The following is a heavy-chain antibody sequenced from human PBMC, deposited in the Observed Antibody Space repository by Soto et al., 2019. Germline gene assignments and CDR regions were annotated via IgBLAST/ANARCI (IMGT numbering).Heavy chain of an antibody. V-gene: IGHV5-51*01. CDR1: GYSFTTYW. D-gene: IGHD3-22*01. Sequence: PGESLTLSCKGSGYSFTTYWIGWVRQMPGKGLEWMGIIYPGDSDTRYSPSFQGQVTISADKYISTAYLQWSSLKASDTAMYYCARKDSSSAFDYWGQGTLVTVSS. J-gene: IGHJ4*02. CDR3: ARKDSSSAFDY. CDR2: IYPGDSDT.